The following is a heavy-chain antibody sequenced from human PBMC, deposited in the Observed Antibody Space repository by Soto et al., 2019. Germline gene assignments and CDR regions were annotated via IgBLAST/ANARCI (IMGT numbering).Heavy chain of an antibody. CDR2: IYYSGST. CDR3: AREGGDSSFDY. CDR1: GGSISSGGYY. V-gene: IGHV4-31*03. Sequence: SETLSLTCTVSGGSISSGGYYWSWIRQHPGKGLEWIGYIYYSGSTYYNPSLKSRVTISLDTSKNQFSLKLSSVTAADTAVYYCAREGGDSSFDYWGQGTLVTVSS. J-gene: IGHJ4*02. D-gene: IGHD2-21*02.